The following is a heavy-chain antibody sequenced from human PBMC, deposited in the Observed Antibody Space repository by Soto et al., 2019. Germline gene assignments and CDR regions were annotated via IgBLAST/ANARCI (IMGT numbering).Heavy chain of an antibody. Sequence: LRLSCGASGFIFSTYAMSWVRQAPGKGLEWVSGISGSGGSTYYADSVKGRFTISRDNSKNTLNLQMNSLGAEDTAVYYCARVQGDYVDYYSGMDVWGQGTTVTVYS. CDR2: ISGSGGST. V-gene: IGHV3-23*01. J-gene: IGHJ6*02. CDR1: GFIFSTYA. CDR3: ARVQGDYVDYYSGMDV. D-gene: IGHD4-17*01.